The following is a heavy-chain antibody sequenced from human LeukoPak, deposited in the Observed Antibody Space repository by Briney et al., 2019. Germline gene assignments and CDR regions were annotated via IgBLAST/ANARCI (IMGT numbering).Heavy chain of an antibody. CDR2: IKSKSDGETT. CDR3: TTDNPHLDY. Sequence: GGSLTLPCAASGLTLRNAWNTWAPEAPGKGLGWVGRIKSKSDGETTDYTAPVKSRLAISRDDSKITLYLQMDGLKTEDTAVYYCTTDNPHLDYWGQGTLVTVSS. J-gene: IGHJ4*02. V-gene: IGHV3-15*01. CDR1: GLTLRNAW.